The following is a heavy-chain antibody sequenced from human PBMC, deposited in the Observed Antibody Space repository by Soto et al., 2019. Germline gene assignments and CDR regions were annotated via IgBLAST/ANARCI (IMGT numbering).Heavy chain of an antibody. CDR1: GGSVSIGDYS. CDR3: ARDWELRGMDV. CDR2: IFYTGNT. D-gene: IGHD3-10*01. Sequence: SETLSLPCTVSGGSVSIGDYSWTWIRQPPGKGLAWIGYIFYTGNTNYSPSLKSRFTMPVDRSRNQFSLRLSSVTAADTAVYYCARDWELRGMDVWGQGTTVTVSS. J-gene: IGHJ6*02. V-gene: IGHV4-61*08.